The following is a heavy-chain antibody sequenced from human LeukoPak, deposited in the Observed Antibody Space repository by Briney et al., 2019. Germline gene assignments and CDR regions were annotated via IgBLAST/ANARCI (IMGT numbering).Heavy chain of an antibody. CDR3: ARAVGTLDY. CDR2: INSDGSNT. D-gene: IGHD7-27*01. Sequence: GGSLRLSCAASGFIFSSYWMHWVRQAPGKGLVWVSTINSDGSNTKYANSVEGRFTISRDNAKNTLYLHMNSLRADDTAVYYCARAVGTLDYWGQGTLVTVSS. CDR1: GFIFSSYW. V-gene: IGHV3-74*03. J-gene: IGHJ4*02.